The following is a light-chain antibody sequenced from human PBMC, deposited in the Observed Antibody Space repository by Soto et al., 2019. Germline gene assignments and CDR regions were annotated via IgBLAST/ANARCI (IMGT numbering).Light chain of an antibody. CDR1: QSVSSSY. Sequence: EIVLTQSPGTMSLSPGERATLSCRASQSVSSSYLAWSQQKPGQAPRLLIYGASSRATGIPDRFSGSRSGTDFTLTISILEPEDFSVYFCQQDSSPPRTFGQETKVHI. J-gene: IGKJ1*01. CDR3: QQDSSPPRT. V-gene: IGKV3-20*01. CDR2: GAS.